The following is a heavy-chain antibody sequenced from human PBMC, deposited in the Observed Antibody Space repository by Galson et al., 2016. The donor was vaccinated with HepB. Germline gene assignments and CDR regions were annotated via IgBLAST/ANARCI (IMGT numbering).Heavy chain of an antibody. CDR1: GGSFSGYY. V-gene: IGHV3-23*01. J-gene: IGHJ4*02. CDR3: AKVANGSETYYNGGGLYFDF. D-gene: IGHD3-10*01. CDR2: VSGSGNIT. Sequence: ETLSLTCAVYGGSFSGYYWSWIRQPPGKGLEWVPAVSGSGNITYYADSVKGRFTISRDNSKNTLYLQMNSLRAEDTAVYYCAKVANGSETYYNGGGLYFDFWGQGTRVTVSS.